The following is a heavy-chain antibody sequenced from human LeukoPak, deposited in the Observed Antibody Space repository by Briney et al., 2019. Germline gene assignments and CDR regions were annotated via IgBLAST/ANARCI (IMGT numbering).Heavy chain of an antibody. D-gene: IGHD2-2*01. J-gene: IGHJ4*02. CDR2: IYYSGST. CDR1: GGSISSSSYY. CDR3: ARHFSIYSFDN. Sequence: SETLSLTCTVSGGSISSSSYYWGWIRQPPGKGLEWIGSIYYSGSTYYNPSLKSRVTISVDTSKNQFSLKLSSVTAADTAVYYCARHFSIYSFDNWGQGTLVTVSS. V-gene: IGHV4-39*01.